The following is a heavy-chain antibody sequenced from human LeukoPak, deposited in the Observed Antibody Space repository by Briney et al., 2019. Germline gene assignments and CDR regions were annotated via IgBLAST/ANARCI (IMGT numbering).Heavy chain of an antibody. D-gene: IGHD3-16*01. CDR1: GFTFRTYW. V-gene: IGHV3-74*01. CDR2: INSDGSST. CDR3: ARALFLGDWFDP. Sequence: GGSLRLSCAASGFTFRTYWMHWVRQAPGKGLVWVSRINSDGSSTSYADSVKGRFTISRDNAKSTLYLQMNSLRAEDTAVYYCARALFLGDWFDPWGQGTLVTVSS. J-gene: IGHJ5*02.